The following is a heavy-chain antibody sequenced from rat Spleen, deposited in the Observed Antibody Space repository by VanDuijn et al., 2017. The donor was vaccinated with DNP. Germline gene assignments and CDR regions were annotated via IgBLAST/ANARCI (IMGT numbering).Heavy chain of an antibody. V-gene: IGHV2S12*01. CDR2: NSSGVST. CDR1: GFSLTSYG. Sequence: QVQLKESGPGLVQPSQTLSLTCTVSGFSLTSYGVNWVRQFPGKGLEWIATNSSGVSTFYNSALKSRLTIRTDTTRIQVFLKMNSLKTEDTAIYFCTSDGTITAIWYWGQGVMVTVSS. CDR3: TSDGTITAIWY. J-gene: IGHJ2*01. D-gene: IGHD1-2*01.